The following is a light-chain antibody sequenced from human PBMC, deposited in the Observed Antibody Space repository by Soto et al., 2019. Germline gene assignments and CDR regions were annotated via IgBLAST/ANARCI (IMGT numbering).Light chain of an antibody. CDR1: SSDVGGYNY. CDR2: EVS. Sequence: QSVLPQPASVSGSPGQSITISCTGTSSDVGGYNYVSWYQQHPGKAPKLMISEVSNRPSGVSNRFSGSKSGNTASLTISGLQAEDEADYYCSSYTSSSTLGVVFGGGTKLTVL. J-gene: IGLJ2*01. V-gene: IGLV2-14*01. CDR3: SSYTSSSTLGVV.